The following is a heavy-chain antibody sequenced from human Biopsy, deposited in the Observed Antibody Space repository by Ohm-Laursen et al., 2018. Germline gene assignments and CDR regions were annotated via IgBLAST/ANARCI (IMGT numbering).Heavy chain of an antibody. J-gene: IGHJ4*02. D-gene: IGHD3-16*01. CDR2: IYYTGST. V-gene: IGHV4-59*01. CDR1: RDSISNYY. CDR3: ARESRGGHLNTTLITGKNLDS. Sequence: SDTLSLTCTVSRDSISNYYWTWIRQSPGKGLEWIGYIYYTGSTNYNPSVKSRVTISVVTSKNQFSLKLNSVTAAGTAVYFGARESRGGHLNTTLITGKNLDSWGQGILVTVSS.